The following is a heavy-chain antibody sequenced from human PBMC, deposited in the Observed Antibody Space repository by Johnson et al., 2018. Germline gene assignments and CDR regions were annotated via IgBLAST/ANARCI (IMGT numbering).Heavy chain of an antibody. CDR3: TRQPVIVPTNYYYYYYVDV. Sequence: QVKLVQSGAEVKKPGSSLKVSCKASGGTFSTYTINWVRQAPGQGLEWMGGIIPMFGTANSSQKFQGIVTITADESPNTAYMELSSLRSEDPAVYYCTRQPVIVPTNYYYYYYVDVWGNGTTVTVSS. V-gene: IGHV1-69*12. CDR1: GGTFSTYT. D-gene: IGHD5-12*01. CDR2: IIPMFGTA. J-gene: IGHJ6*03.